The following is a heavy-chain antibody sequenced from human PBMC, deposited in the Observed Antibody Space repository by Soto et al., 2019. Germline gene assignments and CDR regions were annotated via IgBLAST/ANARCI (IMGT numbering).Heavy chain of an antibody. CDR1: GFTFSSYA. D-gene: IGHD3-22*01. V-gene: IGHV3-30-3*01. CDR3: ARENYYDSSGYYDY. J-gene: IGHJ4*02. Sequence: PGGSLRLSCAASGFTFSSYAMHWVRQAPGKGLEWVAVISYDGSNKYYADSVKGRFTISRDNSKNTLYLQMNSLRAEDTAVYYCARENYYDSSGYYDYWGQGTLVTVSS. CDR2: ISYDGSNK.